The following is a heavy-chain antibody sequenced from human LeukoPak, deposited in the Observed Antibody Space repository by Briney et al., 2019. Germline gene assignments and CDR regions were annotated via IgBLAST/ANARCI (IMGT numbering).Heavy chain of an antibody. Sequence: GESLKISCKGSGYSFTSYWIGWVRQMPGKGLEWMGIIYPGDSDTRYSPSFQGQVTISADKSISTAYLQWSSLKASDTAMYYCARLPVPYYDYVWGSYRYELAYFDYWGQGTLATVSS. CDR1: GYSFTSYW. CDR3: ARLPVPYYDYVWGSYRYELAYFDY. D-gene: IGHD3-16*02. CDR2: IYPGDSDT. J-gene: IGHJ4*02. V-gene: IGHV5-51*01.